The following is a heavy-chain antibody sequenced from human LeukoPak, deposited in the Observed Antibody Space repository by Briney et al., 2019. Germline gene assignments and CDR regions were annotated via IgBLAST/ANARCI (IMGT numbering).Heavy chain of an antibody. V-gene: IGHV3-23*01. D-gene: IGHD3-3*01. J-gene: IGHJ4*02. Sequence: GGSLTLSCAVSGFTFSSYDMSWFRQAPGKGLEWVSAISGSGGSTYYADSVKGRFTISRDNSKNTLYLQMNSLRAEDPAVYYFEKGEWSGTYYFDYWGQGTLVTVSS. CDR2: ISGSGGST. CDR1: GFTFSSYD. CDR3: EKGEWSGTYYFDY.